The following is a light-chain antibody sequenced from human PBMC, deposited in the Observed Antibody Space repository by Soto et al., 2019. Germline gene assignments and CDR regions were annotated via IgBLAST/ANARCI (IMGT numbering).Light chain of an antibody. J-gene: IGKJ1*01. CDR1: QSVSSSY. Sequence: EIVLTQSPGTLSLSPGERATLSCRASQSVSSSYLAWYQQKPGQAPRLLIYGASSRATGIPDRFSGSGSGTDFTLTISRLEPEDFAVYYCQQYGISPRKFGQGTKV. CDR3: QQYGISPRK. V-gene: IGKV3-20*01. CDR2: GAS.